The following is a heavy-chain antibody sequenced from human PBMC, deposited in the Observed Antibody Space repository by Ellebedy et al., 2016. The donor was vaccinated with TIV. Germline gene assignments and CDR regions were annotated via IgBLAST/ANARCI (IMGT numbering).Heavy chain of an antibody. CDR1: GFTLSDYS. J-gene: IGHJ3*01. CDR3: ARTSTMTTFGASDF. V-gene: IGHV3-48*01. D-gene: IGHD3-16*01. CDR2: ISSTSSTI. Sequence: GESLKISCAASGFTLSDYSMSWVRQAPGKGLEWVSYISSTSSTIYYADSVKGRFTISRDNSKNTLYLQLNSLRAEDAALYYCARTSTMTTFGASDFWGQGTMVTVSS.